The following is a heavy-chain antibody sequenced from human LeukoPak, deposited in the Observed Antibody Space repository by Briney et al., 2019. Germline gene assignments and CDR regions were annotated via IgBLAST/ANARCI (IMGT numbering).Heavy chain of an antibody. V-gene: IGHV3-23*01. J-gene: IGHJ3*02. Sequence: GGSLRLSCATSGFTFSSYAMSWVRQAPGKGLEWVSAITGSGGNTYNADSVKGRFTISRDNAKNTLYLQMNSLRTEDTAVYYCARPETQYSSGLDGFDIWGQGTMVTVSS. CDR3: ARPETQYSSGLDGFDI. D-gene: IGHD6-19*01. CDR2: ITGSGGNT. CDR1: GFTFSSYA.